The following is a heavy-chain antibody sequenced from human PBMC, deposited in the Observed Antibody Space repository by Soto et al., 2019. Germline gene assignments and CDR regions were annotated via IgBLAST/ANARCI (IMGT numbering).Heavy chain of an antibody. J-gene: IGHJ6*02. D-gene: IGHD3-3*01. CDR2: INPSGGST. Sequence: GASVKVSCKASGYTFTSYYMHWVRQAPGQGLEWMGIINPSGGSTSYAQKFQGRVTMTRDTSTSTVYMELSSLRSEDTAVYYCARDVRFLEWLLTSYGMDGWGQGTTVTVSS. CDR3: ARDVRFLEWLLTSYGMDG. V-gene: IGHV1-46*01. CDR1: GYTFTSYY.